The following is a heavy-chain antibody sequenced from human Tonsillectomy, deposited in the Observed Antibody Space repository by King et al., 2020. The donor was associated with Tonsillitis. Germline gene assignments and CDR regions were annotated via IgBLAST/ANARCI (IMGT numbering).Heavy chain of an antibody. CDR1: GDSVSGNSGG. D-gene: IGHD6-19*01. Sequence: VQLQQSGPGLLKPSQTLSLTCAISGDSVSGNSGGCNWIRQSPSRGLEWLGRTYYQSKWYNEYAVSVKSRITINPDTSKNQFSLQLNSVTPEDTAVYYCARGWFSSGYDYWGQGTLVTVSS. J-gene: IGHJ4*02. V-gene: IGHV6-1*01. CDR2: TYYQSKWYN. CDR3: ARGWFSSGYDY.